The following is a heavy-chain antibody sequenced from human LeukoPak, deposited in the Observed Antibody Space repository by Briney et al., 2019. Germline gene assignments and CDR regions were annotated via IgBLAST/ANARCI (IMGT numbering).Heavy chain of an antibody. Sequence: PGGSLRLSCAASGFTVSSNYMSWVRQAPGKGLEWVSVIYSGGSTYYADSVKGRFTISRDNSKNTLYLQMNSLRAEDTAVHYCARGPLDYGDYTFDYWGQGTLVTVSS. CDR2: IYSGGST. J-gene: IGHJ4*02. CDR1: GFTVSSNY. V-gene: IGHV3-66*02. D-gene: IGHD4-17*01. CDR3: ARGPLDYGDYTFDY.